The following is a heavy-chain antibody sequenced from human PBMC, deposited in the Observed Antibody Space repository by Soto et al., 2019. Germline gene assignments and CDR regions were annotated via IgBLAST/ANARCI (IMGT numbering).Heavy chain of an antibody. J-gene: IGHJ6*02. CDR2: ISGYNGDT. D-gene: IGHD3-3*01. V-gene: IGHV1-18*01. CDR1: GYAFTRYG. Sequence: ASVKVSCKASGYAFTRYGISWVRQAPGQGLEWMGWISGYNGDTKYAQKFQGRVTMTIDTSTTTTYMELRSLTSDDTAVYYCADYGSPYYYAYGMDVWGQGTTVTVSS. CDR3: ADYGSPYYYAYGMDV.